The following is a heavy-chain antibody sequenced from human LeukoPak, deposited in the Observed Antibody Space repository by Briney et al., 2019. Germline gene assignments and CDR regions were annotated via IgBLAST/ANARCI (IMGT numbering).Heavy chain of an antibody. CDR3: ASALSSSADFDY. V-gene: IGHV3-11*04. D-gene: IGHD6-6*01. Sequence: GGSLRLSCAASGFTFSDYYMSWIRQAPGKGLEWVSYISSSSGTIYYADSVKGRFTISRDNAKNSLYLLMNSLRAEDTAVYYCASALSSSADFDYWGQGTLVTVSS. CDR1: GFTFSDYY. CDR2: ISSSSGTI. J-gene: IGHJ4*02.